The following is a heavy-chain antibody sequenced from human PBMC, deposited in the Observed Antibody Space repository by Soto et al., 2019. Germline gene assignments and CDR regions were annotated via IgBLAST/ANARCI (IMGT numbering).Heavy chain of an antibody. CDR1: GFTFSSYA. D-gene: IGHD2-15*01. Sequence: PGESLKISCAASGFTFSSYAIHWVRQAPGKGLEWVAIIWFDGSNKYYADSVKGRFSISRDNSKNTLFLQMDSLRAEDTAVYYCARGQLTAATTYFDFWGQGTLVTFSS. CDR3: ARGQLTAATTYFDF. J-gene: IGHJ4*02. V-gene: IGHV3-33*01. CDR2: IWFDGSNK.